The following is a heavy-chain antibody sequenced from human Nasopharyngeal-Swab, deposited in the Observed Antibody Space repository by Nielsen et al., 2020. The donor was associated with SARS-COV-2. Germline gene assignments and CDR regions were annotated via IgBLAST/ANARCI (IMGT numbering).Heavy chain of an antibody. Sequence: ESLKISCAASGFTFSSSAISWVRQAPGKGLEWVSVISGSGGSTYYADSVKGRFTISRDNSENTLYLQMNSLRAEDTAIYYCANRRGSSWHPYCFDFWGQGTLVTVSS. CDR3: ANRRGSSWHPYCFDF. CDR2: ISGSGGST. V-gene: IGHV3-23*01. CDR1: GFTFSSSA. J-gene: IGHJ4*02. D-gene: IGHD6-13*01.